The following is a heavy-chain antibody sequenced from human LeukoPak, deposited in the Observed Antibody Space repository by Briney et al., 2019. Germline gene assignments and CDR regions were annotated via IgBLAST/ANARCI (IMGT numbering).Heavy chain of an antibody. CDR1: GYTFTGYY. Sequence: ASVKVSCKASGYTFTGYYMHWVRQAPGQGLEWMGWINPNSGGTNYAQKFQGRVTMTRDTSISTAYMELSRLRSDDTAVYYCARDRSDRYYDYVWGSYRKNWFDPWGQGTLVTVSS. V-gene: IGHV1-2*02. J-gene: IGHJ5*02. CDR3: ARDRSDRYYDYVWGSYRKNWFDP. D-gene: IGHD3-16*02. CDR2: INPNSGGT.